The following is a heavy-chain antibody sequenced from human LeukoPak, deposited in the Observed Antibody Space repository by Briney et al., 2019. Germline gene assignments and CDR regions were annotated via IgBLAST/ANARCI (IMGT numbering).Heavy chain of an antibody. CDR3: ATSWFGVYYFDY. D-gene: IGHD3-10*01. Sequence: GGSLRLSCAASGFTFSSYEMNWVRQAPGKGLEWVSYISSSGSTIYYADSVKGRFTISRDNARNSLYLQMNSLRAEDTAVYYCATSWFGVYYFDYWGQGTLVTVSS. V-gene: IGHV3-48*03. J-gene: IGHJ4*02. CDR1: GFTFSSYE. CDR2: ISSSGSTI.